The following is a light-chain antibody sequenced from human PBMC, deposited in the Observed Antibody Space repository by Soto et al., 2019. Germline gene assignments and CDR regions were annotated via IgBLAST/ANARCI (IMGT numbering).Light chain of an antibody. Sequence: EIQMTQSPSSLSASVGDRVTLTCRASQSISSYLNWYQQKPGQAPKLLIYAASSLPSGVPSRFSGSGSGTEFTLTISSLQPEDFATYYCQQSYSTPLTFGGGTKVEFK. V-gene: IGKV1-39*01. CDR3: QQSYSTPLT. CDR1: QSISSY. CDR2: AAS. J-gene: IGKJ4*01.